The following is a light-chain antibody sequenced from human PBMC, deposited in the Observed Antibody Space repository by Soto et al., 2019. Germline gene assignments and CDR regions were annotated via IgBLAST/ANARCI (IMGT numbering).Light chain of an antibody. CDR3: SSWTSGATDV. CDR1: SSDVGAYNY. Sequence: QSVLTQPASVSGSPGQSITISCAGTSSDVGAYNYVSWYQHHPGKAPKLMIYDVSNRPSGDSNRFSGSKSGNTASLTISGVQAEDEAYYYCSSWTSGATDVFGSGTKVTVL. J-gene: IGLJ1*01. CDR2: DVS. V-gene: IGLV2-14*03.